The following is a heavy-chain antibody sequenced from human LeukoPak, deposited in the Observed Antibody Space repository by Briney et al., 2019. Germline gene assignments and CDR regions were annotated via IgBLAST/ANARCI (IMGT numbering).Heavy chain of an antibody. CDR3: ARDRGLLWFGEFETPYYYYGMDV. CDR1: GGTFSSYA. V-gene: IGHV1-69*06. D-gene: IGHD3-10*01. Sequence: GASVNVSCKASGGTFSSYAISWVRQAPGQGLEWMGGIIPIFGTANYAQKFQGRVTITADKSTSTAYMELGSLRSEDAAVYYCARDRGLLWFGEFETPYYYYGMDVWGKGTTVTVSS. CDR2: IIPIFGTA. J-gene: IGHJ6*04.